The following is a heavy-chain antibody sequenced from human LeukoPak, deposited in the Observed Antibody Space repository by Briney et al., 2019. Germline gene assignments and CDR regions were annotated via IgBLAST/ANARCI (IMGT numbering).Heavy chain of an antibody. D-gene: IGHD3-10*01. Sequence: KPSETLSFTCAVYGGSFSGYYWSWIRQPPGKGLEWIGEINHSGSTNYNPSLKSRVTISVDTSKNQFSLKLSSVTAADTAVYYCARLRITMVRGVIPDYWGQGTLVTVSS. CDR3: ARLRITMVRGVIPDY. V-gene: IGHV4-34*01. CDR1: GGSFSGYY. CDR2: INHSGST. J-gene: IGHJ4*02.